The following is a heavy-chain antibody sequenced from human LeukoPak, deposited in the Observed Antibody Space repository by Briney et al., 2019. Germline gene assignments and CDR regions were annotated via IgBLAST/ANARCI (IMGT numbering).Heavy chain of an antibody. CDR1: GGSIRGASYY. V-gene: IGHV4-61*02. CDR3: ARAYARSCYQSWGFDF. J-gene: IGHJ4*02. D-gene: IGHD3-10*02. Sequence: SQTLSLTCTVSGGSIRGASYYWSWIRQPAGQGLEWNGRIYPSGGTSYSPSLKSRATISLDTSKNQFSLKVSSVTAADPAVYYCARAYARSCYQSWGFDFWGQGALVIVSS. CDR2: IYPSGGT.